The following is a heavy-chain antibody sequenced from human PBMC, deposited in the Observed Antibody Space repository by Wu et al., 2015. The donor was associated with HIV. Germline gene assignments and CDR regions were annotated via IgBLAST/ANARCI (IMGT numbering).Heavy chain of an antibody. CDR2: IIPIFGTA. J-gene: IGHJ6*03. D-gene: IGHD3-22*01. CDR1: GGTFSSYA. Sequence: QVQLVQSGAEVKKPGSSVKVSCKASGGTFSSYAISWVRQAPGQGLEWMGGIIPIFGTANYAQKFQGRVTITADESTSTAYMELSSLRSEDTAVYYCASSALYDSSGYYPPPPTTYYYMDVWGKGTTVTVSS. CDR3: ASSALYDSSGYYPPPPTTYYYMDV. V-gene: IGHV1-69*12.